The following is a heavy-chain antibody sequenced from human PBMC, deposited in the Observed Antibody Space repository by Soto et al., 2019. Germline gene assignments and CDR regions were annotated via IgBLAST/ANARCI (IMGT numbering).Heavy chain of an antibody. D-gene: IGHD6-6*01. CDR2: ISGNTEHI. CDR3: ARGETQGPRPGSDY. V-gene: IGHV3-21*04. J-gene: IGHJ4*02. Sequence: EVQLVESGGGLVKPGESLRLSCAASQFTFSSHSMNWVRQAPGKGLEWVSSISGNTEHIFYADSVKGRFLISRDNAKDSLYLQMNSLRVEDTGVYYCARGETQGPRPGSDYWGQGALVTVSS. CDR1: QFTFSSHS.